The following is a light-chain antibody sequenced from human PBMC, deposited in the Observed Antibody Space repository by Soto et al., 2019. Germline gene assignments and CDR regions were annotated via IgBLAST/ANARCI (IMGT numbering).Light chain of an antibody. CDR1: QTVESY. J-gene: IGKJ2*01. Sequence: DLQVTQSPSSLSASIGDRVTITCRASQTVESYLNWYQHKPGKAPQLLISGATTLRGGVPSRFSGSASGPDFTLTISSLQPEDVATYYCEQCYSTPYTFGQGTKL. CDR2: GAT. CDR3: EQCYSTPYT. V-gene: IGKV1-39*01.